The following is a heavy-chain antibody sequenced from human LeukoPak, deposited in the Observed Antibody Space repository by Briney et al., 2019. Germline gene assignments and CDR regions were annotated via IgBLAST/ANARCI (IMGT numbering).Heavy chain of an antibody. CDR3: ARERWLRLDY. J-gene: IGHJ4*02. Sequence: SETPSLACAVYGGSFSGYYWSWLRQPPGKGLEWIGEINHSGSTNYNPSLKSRVTISVDTSKNQFSLKLSSVTAADTAVYYCARERWLRLDYWGQGTLVTVSS. CDR1: GGSFSGYY. V-gene: IGHV4-34*01. D-gene: IGHD5-12*01. CDR2: INHSGST.